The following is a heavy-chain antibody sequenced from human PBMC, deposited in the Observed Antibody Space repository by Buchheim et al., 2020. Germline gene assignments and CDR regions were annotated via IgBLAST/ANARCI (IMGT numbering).Heavy chain of an antibody. V-gene: IGHV3-7*01. D-gene: IGHD3-22*01. CDR2: IKRDGSGK. CDR3: ARDRFLYYDSSCQVY. Sequence: EVQLVESGGGLVQPGGSLRLSCAASGFTFSSYWMSWVRQAPGKGLEWVATIKRDGSGKYYVDSVKGRFTISRDNAKNSLYLQMNSLRAEDTAVYYCARDRFLYYDSSCQVYWGHGTL. CDR1: GFTFSSYW. J-gene: IGHJ4*01.